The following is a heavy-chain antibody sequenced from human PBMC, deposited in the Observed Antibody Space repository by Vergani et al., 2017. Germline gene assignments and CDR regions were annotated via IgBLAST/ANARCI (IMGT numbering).Heavy chain of an antibody. V-gene: IGHV5-51*01. D-gene: IGHD2-15*01. Sequence: EVQLVQSGAEVKKPGESLKISCKGSGYSFNSYWIGWVRQMPGKGLEWMGIIYPGDSDTRYSPSFQGQVTISADKSISTVYLQWSSLTASDTAMYYCARWRYCSGCSCYGTEYFQHWGQGTLVTVSS. CDR3: ARWRYCSGCSCYGTEYFQH. CDR1: GYSFNSYW. CDR2: IYPGDSDT. J-gene: IGHJ1*01.